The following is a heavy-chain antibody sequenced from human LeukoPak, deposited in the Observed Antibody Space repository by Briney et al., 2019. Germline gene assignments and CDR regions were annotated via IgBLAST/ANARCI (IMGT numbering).Heavy chain of an antibody. CDR2: IWYDGSNK. D-gene: IGHD3-3*01. Sequence: PRGSLRLSCAASGFTFSSYGMHWVRQAPGKGLEWVAVIWYDGSNKYYADSVKGRFTISRDNSKNTLYLQMNSLRAEDTAVYYCARAYYDFWSGYYGLDYWGQGTLVTVSS. V-gene: IGHV3-33*01. J-gene: IGHJ4*02. CDR1: GFTFSSYG. CDR3: ARAYYDFWSGYYGLDY.